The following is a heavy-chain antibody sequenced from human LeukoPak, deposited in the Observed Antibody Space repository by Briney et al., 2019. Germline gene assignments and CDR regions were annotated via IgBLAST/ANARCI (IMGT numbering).Heavy chain of an antibody. Sequence: GGSLRLSCAASGFTFSSYAMSWVRQAPGKGLEWVSAMSGSGGSTYYADSVKGRFTISRDNSKNTLYLQMNSLRAEDTAVYYCAKDILTGTAGPLDYWGQGTLVTVSS. D-gene: IGHD3-9*01. CDR1: GFTFSSYA. CDR3: AKDILTGTAGPLDY. CDR2: MSGSGGST. J-gene: IGHJ4*02. V-gene: IGHV3-23*01.